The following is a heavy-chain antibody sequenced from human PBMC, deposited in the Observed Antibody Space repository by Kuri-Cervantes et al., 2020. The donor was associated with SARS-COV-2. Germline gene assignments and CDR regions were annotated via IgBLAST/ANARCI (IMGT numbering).Heavy chain of an antibody. J-gene: IGHJ4*02. CDR1: GFTFSSYG. D-gene: IGHD2-2*01. CDR3: ARDMACTSTSCYGFDY. Sequence: GESLKISCAASGFTFSSYGMHWVRQAPGKGLEWVAVIWYDGSNKYCADPVKGRFTISRDNSKNTLYLQMNSLSAEDTAVYYCARDMACTSTSCYGFDYWGQGTLVTVSS. V-gene: IGHV3-33*08. CDR2: IWYDGSNK.